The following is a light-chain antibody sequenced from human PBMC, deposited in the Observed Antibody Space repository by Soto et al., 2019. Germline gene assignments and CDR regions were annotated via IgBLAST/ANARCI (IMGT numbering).Light chain of an antibody. CDR3: QQSYSVPPT. CDR2: AAS. J-gene: IGKJ1*01. V-gene: IGKV1-39*01. Sequence: DIQMTQSPSSLSASVGDRVTITCRASQTISNYLNWYQQKPGKAPKLLIYAASSLQSGVPSGFSGSRSGTNFTLTISSXQPADFATYYCQQSYSVPPTFGQGTKVDIK. CDR1: QTISNY.